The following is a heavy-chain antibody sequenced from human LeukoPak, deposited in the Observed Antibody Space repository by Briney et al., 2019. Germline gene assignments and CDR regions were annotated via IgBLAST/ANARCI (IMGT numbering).Heavy chain of an antibody. V-gene: IGHV3-48*04. CDR1: GFTVSNNY. Sequence: GGSLRLSCAASGFTVSNNYMTWVRRAPGKGLEWVSYISSSSSTIYYANSVKGRFTISRDNAKNSLYLQMNSLRAEDTAVYYCAKKMRPTYYDFWSGPAVGDVWGKGTTVTVSS. CDR2: ISSSSSTI. CDR3: AKKMRPTYYDFWSGPAVGDV. J-gene: IGHJ6*04. D-gene: IGHD3-3*01.